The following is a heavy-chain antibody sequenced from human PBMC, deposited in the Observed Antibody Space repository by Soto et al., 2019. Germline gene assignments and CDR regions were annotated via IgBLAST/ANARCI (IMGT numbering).Heavy chain of an antibody. V-gene: IGHV3-48*04. D-gene: IGHD2-8*01. CDR1: GFRLYNYA. Sequence: GGSLRLSCAASGFRLYNYAMDWVRQAPGQGLEWVSYISLSSANIHYADSVKGRFTISRDNAKNLMYLQMNSLRVEDTAVYYCTRYVPAFDYWGQGTPVTVSS. J-gene: IGHJ4*02. CDR2: ISLSSANI. CDR3: TRYVPAFDY.